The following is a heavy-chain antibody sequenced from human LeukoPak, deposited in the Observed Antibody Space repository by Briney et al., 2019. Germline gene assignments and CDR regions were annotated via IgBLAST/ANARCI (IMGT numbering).Heavy chain of an antibody. CDR3: ARRPDAFDI. CDR1: GYSISSGYY. Sequence: SETLSLTXTVSGYSISSGYYWGWIRQPPGKGLEWIGSIYHSGSTYYNPSLKSRVTISVDTSKNQFSLKLSSVTAADTAVYYCARRPDAFDIWGQGIMVTVSS. V-gene: IGHV4-38-2*02. J-gene: IGHJ3*02. CDR2: IYHSGST.